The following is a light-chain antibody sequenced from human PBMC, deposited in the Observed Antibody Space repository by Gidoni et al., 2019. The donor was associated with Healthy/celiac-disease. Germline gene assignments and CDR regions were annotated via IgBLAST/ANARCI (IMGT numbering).Light chain of an antibody. CDR2: DAS. Sequence: EIVLIQSPATLSLSPWERATISCRASQSVSSYLAWYQQKPGQAPKLLIYDASNRATGIPARFSGSGSGTDFTLTISSLEPEDFAVYYCQQRSNWPLTFGGGTKVEIK. CDR1: QSVSSY. V-gene: IGKV3-11*01. J-gene: IGKJ4*01. CDR3: QQRSNWPLT.